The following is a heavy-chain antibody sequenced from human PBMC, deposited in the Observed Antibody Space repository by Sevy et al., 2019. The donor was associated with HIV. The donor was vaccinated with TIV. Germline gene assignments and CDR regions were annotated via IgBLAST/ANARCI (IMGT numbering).Heavy chain of an antibody. CDR3: ALERLSSVVAEYFQN. D-gene: IGHD1-1*01. Sequence: GGSLRLSCAASGFTFSRYSMHWVRQAPGKGLEWVATISFDASNKHYADSVKGRFTISRDNFKNSLFLQMNSLRPEDTAVYYCALERLSSVVAEYFQNWGQGTLVTVSS. V-gene: IGHV3-30*04. CDR2: ISFDASNK. J-gene: IGHJ1*01. CDR1: GFTFSRYS.